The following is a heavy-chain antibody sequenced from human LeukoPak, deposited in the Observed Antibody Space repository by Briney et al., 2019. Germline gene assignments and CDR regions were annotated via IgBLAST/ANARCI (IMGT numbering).Heavy chain of an antibody. D-gene: IGHD2-15*01. CDR1: GFTFNSYA. Sequence: GGSLRLSCAASGFTFNSYALGWVRQAPGKGLEWVSVISGSGSSTYYADSVKGRFTISRDNSKNTLYLQMNSLRAEDTAVYYCAKDRLLLPWGGFDYWGQGTLVTVSS. J-gene: IGHJ4*02. V-gene: IGHV3-23*01. CDR3: AKDRLLLPWGGFDY. CDR2: ISGSGSST.